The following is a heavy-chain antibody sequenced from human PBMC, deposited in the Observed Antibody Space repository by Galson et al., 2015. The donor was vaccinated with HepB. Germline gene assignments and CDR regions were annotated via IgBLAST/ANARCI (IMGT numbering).Heavy chain of an antibody. CDR2: INPSGGST. D-gene: IGHD1-1*01. CDR1: GYTFTSYY. V-gene: IGHV1-46*03. J-gene: IGHJ6*03. CDR3: ARVRAAGYYYYYYYMVG. Sequence: SCKASGYTFTSYYMHWARQAPGQGLEWMGIINPSGGSTSYAQKFQGRVTMTRDTSTSTVYMELSSLRSDDPAVYYCARVRAAGYYYYYYYMVGCGKGTTV.